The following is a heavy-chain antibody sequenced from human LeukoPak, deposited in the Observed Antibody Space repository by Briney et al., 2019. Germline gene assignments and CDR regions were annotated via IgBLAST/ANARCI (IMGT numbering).Heavy chain of an antibody. CDR2: ISERGGST. Sequence: PGWALPLSCVVCRSTLSNYGMRGVGQAAGKELDGVEGISERGGSTNYWDSLKGRFIISRAPSKNTVYLQMNSLRVEDTAVYFCAKRGIVIRAVIIIGFHKEAYYFDYWGQGILVTVS. CDR3: AKRGIVIRAVIIIGFHKEAYYFDY. CDR1: RSTLSNYG. D-gene: IGHD3-10*01. V-gene: IGHV3-23*01. J-gene: IGHJ4*02.